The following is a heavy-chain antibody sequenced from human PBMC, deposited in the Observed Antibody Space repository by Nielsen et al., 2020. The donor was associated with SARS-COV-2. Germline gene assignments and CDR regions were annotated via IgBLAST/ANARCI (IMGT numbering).Heavy chain of an antibody. V-gene: IGHV1-46*01. CDR2: INPNIGST. Sequence: ASVKVSCKASGYTFTSYYMHWVRQAPGQGLEWMGIINPNIGSTTYAQKFQVRLTMARDTSTSTVYMELSSLTSEDTAVYYCARPNYYDSSGFYYYFDYWGQGTLVTVSS. CDR1: GYTFTSYY. D-gene: IGHD3-22*01. CDR3: ARPNYYDSSGFYYYFDY. J-gene: IGHJ4*02.